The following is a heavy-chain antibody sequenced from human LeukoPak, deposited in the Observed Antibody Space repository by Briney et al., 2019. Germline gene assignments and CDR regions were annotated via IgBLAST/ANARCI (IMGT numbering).Heavy chain of an antibody. CDR2: INPTSTSI. CDR3: VRLRRNSDRSYYYYYYDS. J-gene: IGHJ5*01. CDR1: GLTFSDYS. V-gene: IGHV3-21*01. D-gene: IGHD3-10*01. Sequence: GGSLRLSCVASGLTFSDYSKNGVRRAPGKGLEGGSSINPTSTSIYYADAVRGRFTISRDNAKSSLYLQMDSLRAEDTAVYYCVRLRRNSDRSYYYYYYDSWGQGILVTVSS.